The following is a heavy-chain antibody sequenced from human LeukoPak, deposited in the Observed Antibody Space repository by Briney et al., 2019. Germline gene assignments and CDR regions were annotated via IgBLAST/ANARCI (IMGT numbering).Heavy chain of an antibody. D-gene: IGHD6-13*01. CDR3: ARVGVEQYLVLSYSMDV. V-gene: IGHV3-21*01. Sequence: GGSLRLSCAASEFSVGSNYMTWVRQAPGKGLEWVSSISSSGSLIYYADSVRGRFTVSRDNAKNSLHLQMNSLRAEDTAVYYCARVGVEQYLVLSYSMDVWGKGTTVTVS. CDR1: EFSVGSNY. J-gene: IGHJ6*03. CDR2: ISSSGSLI.